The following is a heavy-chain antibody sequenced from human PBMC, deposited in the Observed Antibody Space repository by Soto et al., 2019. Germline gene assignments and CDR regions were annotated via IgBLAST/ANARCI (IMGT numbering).Heavy chain of an antibody. CDR1: GFTFSNFA. Sequence: EVQLVESGGGLVQPGGSLRLSCAASGFTFSNFAMHWLRQAPGKGLECVSVISANGDTTYYATSVKDRFTISRDDSKNTLYLQMGSLRADDMAVYDCASAWRADVWGQWTTVVVSS. J-gene: IGHJ6*02. CDR2: ISANGDTT. CDR3: ASAWRADV. V-gene: IGHV3-64*01.